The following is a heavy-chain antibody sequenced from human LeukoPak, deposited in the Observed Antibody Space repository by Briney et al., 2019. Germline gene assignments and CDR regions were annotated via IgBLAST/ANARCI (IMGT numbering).Heavy chain of an antibody. Sequence: GGSLRLPCAASGFTFSSYGMHWVRQAPGKGLEWVAFIRYDGSNKYYADSVKGRFTISRDNSKNTLYLQMNSLRAEDTAVYYCAKEPNYDSSGYYYAFDYWGQGTLVTVSS. V-gene: IGHV3-30*02. D-gene: IGHD3-22*01. CDR3: AKEPNYDSSGYYYAFDY. J-gene: IGHJ4*02. CDR1: GFTFSSYG. CDR2: IRYDGSNK.